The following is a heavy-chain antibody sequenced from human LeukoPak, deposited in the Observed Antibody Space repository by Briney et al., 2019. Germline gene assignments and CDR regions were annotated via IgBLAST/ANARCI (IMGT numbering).Heavy chain of an antibody. J-gene: IGHJ6*03. CDR2: IIPIFGTA. D-gene: IGHD5-12*01. V-gene: IGHV1-69*06. CDR1: GYTFTSYG. Sequence: ASVKVSCKASGYTFTSYGISWVRQAPGQGLEWMGGIIPIFGTANYAQRFQGRVTITADKSTSTAYMELSSLRSEDTAVYYCARDGGRGYSGYDSTYYYYMDVWGKGTTVTVSS. CDR3: ARDGGRGYSGYDSTYYYYMDV.